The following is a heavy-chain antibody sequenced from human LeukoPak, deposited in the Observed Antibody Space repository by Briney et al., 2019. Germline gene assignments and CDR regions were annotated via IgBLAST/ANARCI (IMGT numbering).Heavy chain of an antibody. Sequence: ASVNVSCKVSGYTLTELSMHWVRQAPGKGLEWMRGFDPEDGETIYAQKFQGRVTMTEDTSTDTAYMELSSLRSEDTAVYYCATASYGDLRFDYWGQGTLVTVSS. V-gene: IGHV1-24*01. CDR1: GYTLTELS. CDR2: FDPEDGET. CDR3: ATASYGDLRFDY. D-gene: IGHD4-17*01. J-gene: IGHJ4*02.